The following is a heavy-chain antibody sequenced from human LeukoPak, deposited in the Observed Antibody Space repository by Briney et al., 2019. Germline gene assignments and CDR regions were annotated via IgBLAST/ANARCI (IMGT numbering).Heavy chain of an antibody. D-gene: IGHD2-15*01. CDR3: ARTHVVTATVDL. J-gene: IGHJ5*02. CDR2: TYHSGST. Sequence: PSETLSLTCAVSGGSISSSNWWSWVRQSPGKGLEWLGDTYHSGSTNYNPSLKSRVTISVDKSKNQFSLKLTSVTAADTAVYFCARTHVVTATVDLWGQGTLVTVSS. CDR1: GGSISSSNW. V-gene: IGHV4-4*02.